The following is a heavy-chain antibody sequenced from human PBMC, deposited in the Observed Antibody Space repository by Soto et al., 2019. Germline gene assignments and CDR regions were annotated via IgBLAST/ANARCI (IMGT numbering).Heavy chain of an antibody. CDR1: GFTSNNYD. D-gene: IGHD2-8*02. CDR3: VRGVLGPGDYYYGMDV. Sequence: ESGGALVQPGGSLRLSCTPSGFTSNNYDMPWTRQATGKGLEWLSGIGAAGDTYYPGAVNGRFTISRDNARNSLYLQMNSLSAADTAVYYCVRGVLGPGDYYYGMDVWGQGTTVTVSS. V-gene: IGHV3-13*01. CDR2: IGAAGDT. J-gene: IGHJ6*02.